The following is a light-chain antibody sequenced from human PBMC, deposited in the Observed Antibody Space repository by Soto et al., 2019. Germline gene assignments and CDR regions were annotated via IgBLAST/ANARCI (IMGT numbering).Light chain of an antibody. CDR1: QSISSY. J-gene: IGKJ1*01. CDR2: AAS. V-gene: IGKV1-39*01. CDR3: QRSYGTWT. Sequence: DVQMTQSPSSLSASVGDRVTITCRASQSISSYLNWHQQKAGKAPKLLIHAASNLESGVPSRFSGSGSGIDFTLTISSLQPEYFATYYCQRSYGTWTFGQGTKVEIK.